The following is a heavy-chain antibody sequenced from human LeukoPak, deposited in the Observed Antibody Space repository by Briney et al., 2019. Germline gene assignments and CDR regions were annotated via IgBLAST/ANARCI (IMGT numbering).Heavy chain of an antibody. CDR3: ARIFYGSGSYSLYWYFDL. V-gene: IGHV4-61*02. J-gene: IGHJ2*01. D-gene: IGHD3-10*01. Sequence: SQTLSLTCTVSGGSISSGSYYWSWIRQPAGKGLEWIGRIYTSGSTNYNPSLKSRVTISVDTSKNQFSLKLSSVTAADTAVYYCARIFYGSGSYSLYWYFDLWGRGTLVTVSS. CDR2: IYTSGST. CDR1: GGSISSGSYY.